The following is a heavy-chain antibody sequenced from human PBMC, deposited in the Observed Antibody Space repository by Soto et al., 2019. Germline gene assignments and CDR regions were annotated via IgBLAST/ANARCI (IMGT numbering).Heavy chain of an antibody. CDR3: ARGGLEELRDAFDI. J-gene: IGHJ3*02. Sequence: RASVKVSCKASGGTFSSYAISWVRQAPGQGLEWMGGIIPIFGTANYAQKFQGRVTITADESTSTAYMELSSLRSEDTAVYYCARGGLEELRDAFDIWGQGTMVTVSS. CDR2: IIPIFGTA. V-gene: IGHV1-69*13. D-gene: IGHD1-7*01. CDR1: GGTFSSYA.